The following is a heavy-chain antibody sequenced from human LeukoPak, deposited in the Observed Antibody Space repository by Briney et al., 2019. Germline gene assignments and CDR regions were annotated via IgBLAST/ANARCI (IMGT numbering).Heavy chain of an antibody. J-gene: IGHJ4*02. D-gene: IGHD3-22*01. CDR1: GYTFTGYY. V-gene: IGHV1-2*02. CDR3: AGEDYYDSGSNDY. CDR2: INPNNGGT. Sequence: ASVKVSCKASGYTFTGYYMHWVRQAPGQGLEWMGWINPNNGGTNYAQKFQGRVTMTRDTSISIVYMELSRLRSDDTAVYYCAGEDYYDSGSNDYWGQGTLVTVSS.